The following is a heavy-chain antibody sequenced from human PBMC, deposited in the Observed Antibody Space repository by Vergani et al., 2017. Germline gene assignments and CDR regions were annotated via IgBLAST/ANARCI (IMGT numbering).Heavy chain of an antibody. CDR3: ARDYDFWSGYYAVYYGMDV. CDR2: ISSSSSYI. CDR1: GFPFSSYS. V-gene: IGHV3-21*01. J-gene: IGHJ6*02. Sequence: EVQLVESGGGLVKPGGSLRLSCAASGFPFSSYSMNWVRQAPGKGLEWVSSISSSSSYIYYADSVKGRFTISRDNAKNSLYLQMNSLRAEDTAVYYCARDYDFWSGYYAVYYGMDVWGQGTTVTVSS. D-gene: IGHD3-3*01.